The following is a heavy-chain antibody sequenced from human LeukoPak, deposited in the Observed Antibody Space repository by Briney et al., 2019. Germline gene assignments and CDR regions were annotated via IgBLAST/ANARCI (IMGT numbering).Heavy chain of an antibody. Sequence: GGSLRLSCAASGFTLSSYDMHWVRQAPGKGLEWVAVISYDGGNEYYADSVKGRFTISRDNSKNTLYLQMSSLRVEDTAVYYCAKEFSSHFDYWGQGTLVTVSS. J-gene: IGHJ4*02. CDR3: AKEFSSHFDY. CDR1: GFTLSSYD. D-gene: IGHD2-2*01. CDR2: ISYDGGNE. V-gene: IGHV3-30*18.